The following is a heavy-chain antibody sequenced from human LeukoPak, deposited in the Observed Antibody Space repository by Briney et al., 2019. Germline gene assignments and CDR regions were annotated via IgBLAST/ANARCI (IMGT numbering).Heavy chain of an antibody. CDR2: IIPILGIA. V-gene: IGHV1-69*04. D-gene: IGHD3-22*01. CDR3: AREYYYDSSGPNWFDP. J-gene: IGHJ5*02. Sequence: SVKVSCKASAGTFSSYTISWVRQAPGQGLEWMGRIIPILGIANYAQKFQDRVTITADKSTSTAYMELSSLRSEDTAVYYCAREYYYDSSGPNWFDPWGQGTLVTVSS. CDR1: AGTFSSYT.